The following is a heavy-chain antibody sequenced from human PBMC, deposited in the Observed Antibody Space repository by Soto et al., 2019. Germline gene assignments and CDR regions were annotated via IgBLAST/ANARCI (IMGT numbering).Heavy chain of an antibody. J-gene: IGHJ5*02. CDR1: GFTFSSYA. Sequence: EVQLLESGEGLVQPGGSLRLSCAASGFTFSSYAMSWVCQAPGKGLEWVSSISGGSVSTYYADSVKGRFTISRDNSRNTLYLQMNSLRAEDTAVYYCAKDMEFHPWGQGTLVTVSS. D-gene: IGHD1-1*01. V-gene: IGHV3-23*01. CDR2: ISGGSVST. CDR3: AKDMEFHP.